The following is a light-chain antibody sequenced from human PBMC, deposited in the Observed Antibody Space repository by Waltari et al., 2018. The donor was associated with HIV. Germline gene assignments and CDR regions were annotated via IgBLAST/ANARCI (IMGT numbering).Light chain of an antibody. CDR2: KAS. CDR3: QQYNSYPYT. CDR1: QSISSW. J-gene: IGKJ2*01. Sequence: DIQMTQSPSTLSASVGDRVPITCRASQSISSWLAWYQKKPGKAPKLLIYKASSLETGVPSRFSGSGSGTEFTLTISSLQPDDFATYYCQQYNSYPYTFGQGTKLEIK. V-gene: IGKV1-5*03.